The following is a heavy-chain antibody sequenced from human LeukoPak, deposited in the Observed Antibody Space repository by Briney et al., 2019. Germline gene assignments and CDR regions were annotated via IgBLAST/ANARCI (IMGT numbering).Heavy chain of an antibody. CDR1: GFTFSSYG. CDR3: AGDRSSSWPLYYGMDV. CDR2: IWYDGSNK. D-gene: IGHD6-13*01. V-gene: IGHV3-33*01. Sequence: PGGSLRLSCAASGFTFSSYGMHWVRQAPGKGLEWVAVIWYDGSNKYYADSVKGRFTISRDNANKSLYLQMNSLRAEDTAVYYCAGDRSSSWPLYYGMDVWGQGTTVTVSS. J-gene: IGHJ6*02.